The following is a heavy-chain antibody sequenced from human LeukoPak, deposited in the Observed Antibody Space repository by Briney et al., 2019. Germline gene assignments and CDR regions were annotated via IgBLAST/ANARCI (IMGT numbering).Heavy chain of an antibody. Sequence: KPSETLSLTCTVSGYSITSGYYWGWIRQPPVKGLEWIGTIYHSGSTSYNPSLKSRVTISVDTSKYQFSLKLSSVTAADTAVYYCARVIMESDAFDIWGQGTMVTVSS. CDR3: ARVIMESDAFDI. CDR2: IYHSGST. CDR1: GYSITSGYY. V-gene: IGHV4-38-2*02. D-gene: IGHD2-21*01. J-gene: IGHJ3*02.